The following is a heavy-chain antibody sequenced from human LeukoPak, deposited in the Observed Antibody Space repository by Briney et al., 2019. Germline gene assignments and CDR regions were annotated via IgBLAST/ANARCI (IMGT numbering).Heavy chain of an antibody. CDR3: LIFEISLIEVLNN. CDR2: IQYDGGNT. Sequence: GGSLRLSCATSGFSFSSYAMSWVRQAPGKGLEWVAFIQYDGGNTYYADSVTGRFTISRDNSKNTLYLQMNSLRPEDTAIYYCLIFEISLIEVLNNWGQGTLVSVSS. J-gene: IGHJ4*02. D-gene: IGHD3/OR15-3a*01. CDR1: GFSFSSYA. V-gene: IGHV3-30*02.